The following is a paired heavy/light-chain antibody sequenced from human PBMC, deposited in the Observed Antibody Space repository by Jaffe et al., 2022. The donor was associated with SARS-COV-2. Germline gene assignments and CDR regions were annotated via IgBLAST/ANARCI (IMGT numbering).Heavy chain of an antibody. V-gene: IGHV4-59*01. CDR1: GGSISSYY. CDR2: IYFSGST. Sequence: QVQLQESGPGLVKPSETLSLTCTVSGGSISSYYWSWIRQPPGKGLEWIGYIYFSGSTDYNPSLKSRVTISLDASKNQFSLKLRSVTAADTAVYYCAREFNGGSDFYYYMDVWGKGSTVTVSS. D-gene: IGHD2-15*01. CDR3: AREFNGGSDFYYYMDV. J-gene: IGHJ6*03.
Light chain of an antibody. V-gene: IGKV1-39*01. CDR2: AAS. Sequence: DIQMTQSPSSLSASVGDRVTITCRASQSISRYLNWYQQKPGKAPKLLIYAASSLQSAVPSRFSGSGSGTDFTLTISSLEPEDFATYYCQQSYSTPRTFGQGTKVEIK. J-gene: IGKJ1*01. CDR1: QSISRY. CDR3: QQSYSTPRT.